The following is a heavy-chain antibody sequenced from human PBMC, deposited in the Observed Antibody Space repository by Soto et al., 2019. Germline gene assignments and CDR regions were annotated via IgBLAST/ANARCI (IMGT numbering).Heavy chain of an antibody. CDR1: GFSLSTSGVG. CDR3: AHKASSGSFAHYGMGV. CDR2: IYWDDDK. Sequence: QITLKESGPTLAKPTQTLTLTCSFSGFSLSTSGVGVGWIREPPGKALEWLALIYWDDDKRYSPFLKSRLTITKDTSKNQVVLTMTNLDPVDTATYYCAHKASSGSFAHYGMGVWGQCTTVTVSS. J-gene: IGHJ6*02. D-gene: IGHD3-10*01. V-gene: IGHV2-5*02.